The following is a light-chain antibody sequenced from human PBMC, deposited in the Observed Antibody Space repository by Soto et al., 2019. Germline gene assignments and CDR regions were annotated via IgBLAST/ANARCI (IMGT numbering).Light chain of an antibody. CDR1: QCVSSY. CDR2: DAS. CDR3: QQRSNWPPLT. J-gene: IGKJ4*01. V-gene: IGKV3-11*01. Sequence: VLTQSPATLSLTPGERASLSCRASQCVSSYLAWYPQKPGQAPRLLIYDASNRATGIPARFSGSGSGTDFTLTISSLEPEDFAVYYCQQRSNWPPLTFGGGTKVDIK.